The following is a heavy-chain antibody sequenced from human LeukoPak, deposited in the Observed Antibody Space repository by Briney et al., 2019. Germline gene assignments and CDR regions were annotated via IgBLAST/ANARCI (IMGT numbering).Heavy chain of an antibody. V-gene: IGHV3-7*03. CDR1: GFTFSSYW. CDR2: INHNGNVN. CDR3: ARGGGLDV. Sequence: SGGSLRLSCAASGFTFSSYWMNWARQAPGKGLEWVASINHNGNVNYYVDSVKGRFTISRDNAKNSLYLQMSKLRAEDTALYFCARGGGLDVWGQGATVTVSS. J-gene: IGHJ6*02. D-gene: IGHD3-16*01.